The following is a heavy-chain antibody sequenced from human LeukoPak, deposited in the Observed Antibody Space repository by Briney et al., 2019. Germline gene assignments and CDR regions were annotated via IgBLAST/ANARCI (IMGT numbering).Heavy chain of an antibody. Sequence: PGGSLRLSCATSGFSLSRNGMHWVRQAPGQGLEWVAFILSDGSYEYYADSVKGRFTISRDTSRNTLFLQMNSLRTEDTAVYYCARLAAAGLYFDYWGQGTLVTVSS. CDR2: ILSDGSYE. V-gene: IGHV3-30*19. CDR1: GFSLSRNG. J-gene: IGHJ4*02. CDR3: ARLAAAGLYFDY. D-gene: IGHD6-13*01.